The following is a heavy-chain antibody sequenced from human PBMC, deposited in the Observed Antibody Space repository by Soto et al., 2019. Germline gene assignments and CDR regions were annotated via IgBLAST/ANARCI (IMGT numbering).Heavy chain of an antibody. CDR3: ARIRNYYDSSGYYYYGMDV. CDR2: IFSNDEK. J-gene: IGHJ6*02. CDR1: GFSLSNARMG. V-gene: IGHV2-26*01. Sequence: QVTLKESGPVLVKPTETLTLTCTVSGFSLSNARMGVSWIRQPPGKALEWLAHIFSNDEKSYSTSLKSRLTISKDTSKSQVVLTMTNMDPVDTATYYCARIRNYYDSSGYYYYGMDVWGQGTTVTVSS. D-gene: IGHD3-22*01.